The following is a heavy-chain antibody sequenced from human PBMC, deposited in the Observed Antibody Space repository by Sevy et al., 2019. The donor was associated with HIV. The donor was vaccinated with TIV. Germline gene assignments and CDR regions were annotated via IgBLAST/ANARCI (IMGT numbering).Heavy chain of an antibody. D-gene: IGHD1-26*01. CDR3: ARERSGSHDY. Sequence: GGSLRLSCAASGFTFSSYEMNWVRQAPGKGLEVVSYISSSGSTIYYADSVKGRFTTSRDNAKNSLYLQMNSLRAEDTAVYYCARERSGSHDYWGQGTLVTVSS. CDR2: ISSSGSTI. V-gene: IGHV3-48*03. CDR1: GFTFSSYE. J-gene: IGHJ4*02.